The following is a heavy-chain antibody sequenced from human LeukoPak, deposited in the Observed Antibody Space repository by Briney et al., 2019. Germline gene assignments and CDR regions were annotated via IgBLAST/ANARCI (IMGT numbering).Heavy chain of an antibody. CDR2: IYYSGST. CDR1: GGSISSSSYY. CDR3: ARDGSSSWYSV. D-gene: IGHD6-13*01. J-gene: IGHJ4*02. V-gene: IGHV4-39*07. Sequence: SKTLSLTCTVSGGSISSSSYYWGWIRQPPGKGLEWIGIIYYSGSTYYNPSLKSRVTISVDTSKNQFSLKLSSVTAADTAVYYCARDGSSSWYSVWGQGTLVTVSS.